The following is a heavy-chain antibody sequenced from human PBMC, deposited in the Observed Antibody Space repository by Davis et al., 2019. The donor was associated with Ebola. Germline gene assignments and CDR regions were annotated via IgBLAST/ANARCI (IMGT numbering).Heavy chain of an antibody. Sequence: PGGSLRLSCAVSGVTSRNYVMSWVRQAPGRGLEWVSSISSSGKSHFYADSVRGRFTISRDNSEKRVYLQMNDLRVDDTATYFCAALKPMLSTDVWGQGVAVTVS. CDR1: GVTSRNYV. J-gene: IGHJ6*02. CDR2: ISSSGKSH. CDR3: AALKPMLSTDV. V-gene: IGHV3-23*01. D-gene: IGHD1-14*01.